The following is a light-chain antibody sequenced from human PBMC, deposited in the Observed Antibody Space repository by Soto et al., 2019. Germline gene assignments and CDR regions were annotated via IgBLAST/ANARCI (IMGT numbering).Light chain of an antibody. J-gene: IGLJ1*01. CDR3: CSYAGSYTWV. V-gene: IGLV2-23*01. CDR1: TSDVGSYNL. Sequence: QSALTQPASVSGSPGQSITISCTGTTSDVGSYNLVSWYQQHPGKAPKLMIYEGSKRPSGVPDRFSGTKSGNTASLTISGLQAEDEADYYCCSYAGSYTWVFGSGTKVTVL. CDR2: EGS.